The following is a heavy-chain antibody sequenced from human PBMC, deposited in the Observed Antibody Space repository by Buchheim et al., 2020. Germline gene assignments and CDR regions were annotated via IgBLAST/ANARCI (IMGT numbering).Heavy chain of an antibody. D-gene: IGHD3-10*01. Sequence: QVQLVESGGGVVQPGRSLRLSCAASGFTFSSYGMHWVRQAPGKGLEWVAVISYDGSNKYYADSVKGRFTISRDNSKNTLYLQMDKLRAEDSAVYYCAKTMVQGGRDYWGQGTL. CDR2: ISYDGSNK. J-gene: IGHJ4*02. CDR1: GFTFSSYG. V-gene: IGHV3-30*18. CDR3: AKTMVQGGRDY.